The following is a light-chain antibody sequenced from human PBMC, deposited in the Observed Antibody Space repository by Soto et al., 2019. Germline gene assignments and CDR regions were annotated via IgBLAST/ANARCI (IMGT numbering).Light chain of an antibody. CDR1: QSISRY. CDR2: AAS. J-gene: IGKJ5*01. CDR3: QQNYNTLIT. V-gene: IGKV1-39*01. Sequence: DIQMTQSPSSRSASVGDRVTITFRTSQSISRYLNWYQQEPGKAPKLLIYAASSLQRGVPSRFSGSGSGTDFTLTISSLQPEDFTTYYCQQNYNTLITFGQGTRLEIK.